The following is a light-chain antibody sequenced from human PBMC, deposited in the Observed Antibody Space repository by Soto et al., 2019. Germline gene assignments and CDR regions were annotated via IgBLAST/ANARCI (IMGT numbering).Light chain of an antibody. CDR2: DVS. V-gene: IGLV2-11*01. J-gene: IGLJ1*01. Sequence: QSVLTQPRSVSGSPGQSVTISCTGTGSDVGGYNYVSWYQQHPGKAPKLMIYDVSKRPSGVPDRFSGSKSGNTASLTISGLQAEDEADYYCCSYAGSYTLYVFGNRTKVTVL. CDR1: GSDVGGYNY. CDR3: CSYAGSYTLYV.